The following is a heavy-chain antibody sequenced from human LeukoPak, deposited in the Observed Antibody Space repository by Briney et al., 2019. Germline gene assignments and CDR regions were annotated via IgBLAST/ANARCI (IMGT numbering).Heavy chain of an antibody. CDR3: AKAEGYDILTGLDY. J-gene: IGHJ4*02. D-gene: IGHD3-9*01. CDR2: IGASGGST. V-gene: IGHV3-23*01. CDR1: GFTFSSYA. Sequence: GGSLRLSCATSGFTFSSYAMSWVRQAPGKGLEWVSGIGASGGSTYYADSVKGRFTISRDNSKNTLYLQMNSLRTEDTAVYYRAKAEGYDILTGLDYWGQGTLVTVSS.